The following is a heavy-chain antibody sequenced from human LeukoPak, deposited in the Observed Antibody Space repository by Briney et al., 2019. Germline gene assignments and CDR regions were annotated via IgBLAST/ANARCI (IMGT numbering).Heavy chain of an antibody. CDR1: GGTFSSYA. V-gene: IGHV1-69*06. CDR2: IIPIFGTA. CDR3: ARGGRPGVVRDAFGI. Sequence: SVKVSCKASGGTFSSYAISWVRQAPGQGLEWMGGIIPIFGTANYAQKFQGRVTITADKSTSTAYMELSSLRSEDTAVYYCARGGRPGVVRDAFGIWGQGTMVTVSS. D-gene: IGHD3-3*01. J-gene: IGHJ3*02.